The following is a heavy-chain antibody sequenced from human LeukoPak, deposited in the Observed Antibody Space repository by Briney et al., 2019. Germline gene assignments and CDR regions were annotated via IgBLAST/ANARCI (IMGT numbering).Heavy chain of an antibody. CDR2: INPNSGGT. CDR3: AREDGATTTYDY. Sequence: ASVKVSCKASGYTFTGYYMHWVRQAPGQGLEWMGCINPNSGGTNYAQKFQGRVTMTRDTSISTAYMELSRLRSDDTAVYYCAREDGATTTYDYWGQGTLVTVSS. D-gene: IGHD1-26*01. V-gene: IGHV1-2*02. J-gene: IGHJ4*02. CDR1: GYTFTGYY.